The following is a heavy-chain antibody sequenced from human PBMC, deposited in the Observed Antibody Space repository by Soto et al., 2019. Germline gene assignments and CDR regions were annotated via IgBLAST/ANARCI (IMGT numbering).Heavy chain of an antibody. J-gene: IGHJ4*02. CDR2: LWSNGITR. D-gene: IGHD2-8*02. CDR3: ARDLWYWSLHIDH. CDR1: GFSVSRYG. V-gene: IGHV3-33*01. Sequence: GGSLRLSCSASGFSVSRYGMHWIRQAPGKGLEWVAGLWSNGITRSYADSVKGRFTISRDTSENMVYLQMNSLGAEDTAVYYCARDLWYWSLHIDHWGQGTLVTVSS.